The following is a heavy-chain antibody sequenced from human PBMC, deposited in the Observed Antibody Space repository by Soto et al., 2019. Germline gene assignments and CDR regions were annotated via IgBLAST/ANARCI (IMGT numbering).Heavy chain of an antibody. CDR1: GFSVSSNY. J-gene: IGHJ6*01. V-gene: IGHV3-53*01. CDR2: IYMNGTT. Sequence: RRLSCAASGFSVSSNYMSWVRQAPGTGLECVAVIYMNGTTEYADSVQGRFTISRDIYKNVLFLQMNSLRAEDTAVYFCSSDPSGYDEGDWYHGMDVWGQGTTVTVSS. D-gene: IGHD5-12*01. CDR3: SSDPSGYDEGDWYHGMDV.